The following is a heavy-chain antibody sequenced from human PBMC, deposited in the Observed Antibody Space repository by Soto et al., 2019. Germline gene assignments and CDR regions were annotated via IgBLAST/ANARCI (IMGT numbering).Heavy chain of an antibody. CDR3: ARGRSGWLTQYYYYYYGMDV. CDR1: GGSFSGYY. Sequence: LSLTCAVYGGSFSGYYWSWIRQPPGKGLEWIGEINHSGSTNYNPSLKSRVTISVDTSKNQFSLKLSSVTAADTAVYYCARGRSGWLTQYYYYYYGMDVWGQGTTVTVSS. CDR2: INHSGST. D-gene: IGHD6-19*01. V-gene: IGHV4-34*01. J-gene: IGHJ6*02.